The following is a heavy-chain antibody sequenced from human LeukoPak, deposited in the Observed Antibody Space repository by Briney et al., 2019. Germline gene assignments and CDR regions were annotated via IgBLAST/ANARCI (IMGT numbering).Heavy chain of an antibody. V-gene: IGHV3-49*04. CDR1: GFTFGDYA. D-gene: IGHD3-22*01. CDR3: SRDLYYDSSGYFDY. Sequence: GGSLRLSCTASGFTFGDYAMSWVRPAPGKGLEWVGFIRSKVYGGTTEYAASVKGRFTISRDDSKSIAYLQMNSLKTEDTAVYYCSRDLYYDSSGYFDYWGQGTLVTVSS. CDR2: IRSKVYGGTT. J-gene: IGHJ4*02.